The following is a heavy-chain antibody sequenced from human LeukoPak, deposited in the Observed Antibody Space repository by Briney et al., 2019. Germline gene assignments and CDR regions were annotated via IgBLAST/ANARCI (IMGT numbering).Heavy chain of an antibody. Sequence: QPGGSLRLSCAASGFTFSSYWMHWVRQAPGKGLVWVSRINSDGSSTSYADSVKGRFTISRDSAKNSLYLQMNSLRAEDTAVYYCARDSSDSSGWYYWGQGTLVTVSS. J-gene: IGHJ4*02. CDR3: ARDSSDSSGWYY. D-gene: IGHD6-19*01. V-gene: IGHV3-74*01. CDR2: INSDGSST. CDR1: GFTFSSYW.